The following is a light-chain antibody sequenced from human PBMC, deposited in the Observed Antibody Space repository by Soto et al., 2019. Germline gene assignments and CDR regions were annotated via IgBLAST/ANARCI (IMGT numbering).Light chain of an antibody. CDR1: QSISSW. V-gene: IGKV1-5*01. CDR3: QQSYSTTWT. Sequence: DMQLPQSPPTLSGSVLARGPSXVLASQSISSWLAWYQQKPGKAPKLLIYDASSLESGVPSRFSGSGSETDFTLTISSLQPEDFATYSCQQSYSTTWTFGQGTKVDI. J-gene: IGKJ1*01. CDR2: DAS.